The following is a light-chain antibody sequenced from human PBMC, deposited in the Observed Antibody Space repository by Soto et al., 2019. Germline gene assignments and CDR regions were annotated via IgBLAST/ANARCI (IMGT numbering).Light chain of an antibody. J-gene: IGKJ1*01. CDR2: WAS. CDR1: QTVLYSSNNKNH. CDR3: QQYYSIPWT. Sequence: DIVMTQSPDSLAVSLGERATINCKSSQTVLYSSNNKNHLAWYQQKPGQPPKLLIYWASTRESGVPDRFSGSGSGTDFTLTISSLQAEDVAVYYCQQYYSIPWTFSQGTKVEIK. V-gene: IGKV4-1*01.